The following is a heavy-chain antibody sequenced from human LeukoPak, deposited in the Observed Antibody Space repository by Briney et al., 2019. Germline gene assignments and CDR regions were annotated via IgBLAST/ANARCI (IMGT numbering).Heavy chain of an antibody. CDR3: ARDGIGSSSWVGAFDI. D-gene: IGHD6-13*01. Sequence: SETLSLTCTVSGGSISSYYWSWIRQPPGKGLEWXXXXYYSGNTNHNPSLKSRVTISVDTSKNQFSLKLSSVTAADTAVYYCARDGIGSSSWVGAFDIWGQGTMVTVSS. CDR1: GGSISSYY. J-gene: IGHJ3*02. CDR2: XYYSGNT. V-gene: IGHV4-59*01.